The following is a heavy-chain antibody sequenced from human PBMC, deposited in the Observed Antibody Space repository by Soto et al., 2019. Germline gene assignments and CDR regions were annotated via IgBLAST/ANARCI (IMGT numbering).Heavy chain of an antibody. D-gene: IGHD5-18*01. V-gene: IGHV1-3*01. CDR2: LNPDTGNT. CDR3: ARDIQSVGPRANDAFDV. CDR1: GFTFSDNL. J-gene: IGHJ3*01. Sequence: VQGVQSGAELKKPGASVNISCTASGFTFSDNLINWVRHVPEQGLEWMGWLNPDTGNTRYSETFQGRVTISRHPSASIAYLELSGLENEDTALYFCARDIQSVGPRANDAFDVWGQGTMITVSS.